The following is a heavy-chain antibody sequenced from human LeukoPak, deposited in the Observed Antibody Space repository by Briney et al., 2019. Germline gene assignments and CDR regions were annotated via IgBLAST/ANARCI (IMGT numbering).Heavy chain of an antibody. CDR2: ISGDGDNT. V-gene: IGHV3-23*01. CDR1: GFIFSTYT. CDR3: AKDFGRNLGGPGY. J-gene: IGHJ4*02. D-gene: IGHD3-10*01. Sequence: GGSLRLSCAASGFIFSTYTMAWVRQAPGGGLERVSGISGDGDNTYYADSVKGRFAISRDNSKSTLYLQMNSLRAEDTAVYYCAKDFGRNLGGPGYWGRGTLVTVSS.